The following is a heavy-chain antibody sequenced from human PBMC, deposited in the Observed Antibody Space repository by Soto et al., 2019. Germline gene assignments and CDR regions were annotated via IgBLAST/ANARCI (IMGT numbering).Heavy chain of an antibody. CDR2: IYYSGST. CDR1: GGSISSGGYY. Sequence: TSETLSLTCTVSGGSISSGGYYRSWIRQHPGKGLEWIGYIYYSGSTYYNRSLKSRVTISVDTSKNQFSLKLSSVTAADTAVYYCASGMTTVTTTWFDPWGQGTLVTVSS. V-gene: IGHV4-31*03. J-gene: IGHJ5*02. D-gene: IGHD4-17*01. CDR3: ASGMTTVTTTWFDP.